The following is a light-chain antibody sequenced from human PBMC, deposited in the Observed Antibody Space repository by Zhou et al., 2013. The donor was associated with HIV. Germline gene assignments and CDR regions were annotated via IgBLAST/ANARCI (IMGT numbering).Light chain of an antibody. V-gene: IGKV1-5*03. Sequence: DIQMTQSPSTLSGSVGDRVIITCRASQSISDSLAWYQQKPGKAPKLLIYKASSLQSGVPSRFSGSGSGTAFTLTISSLQPDDSATYFCQHYATYPWTFGQGTKVEIK. CDR1: QSISDS. CDR3: QHYATYPWT. CDR2: KAS. J-gene: IGKJ1*01.